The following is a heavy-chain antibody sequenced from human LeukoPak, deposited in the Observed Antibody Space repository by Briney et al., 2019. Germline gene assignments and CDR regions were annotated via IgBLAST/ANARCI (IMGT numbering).Heavy chain of an antibody. CDR3: ARTSRGYTYGELDS. D-gene: IGHD5-18*01. V-gene: IGHV1-69*06. Sequence: SVKVSCKASGYTFTSYGISWVRQAPGQGLEWMGGIIPIFGTANYVQKFQDRVTITADKSTSTAYMELSSLTSDDTAVYYCARTSRGYTYGELDSWGQGTLVTVSS. CDR2: IIPIFGTA. CDR1: GYTFTSYG. J-gene: IGHJ4*02.